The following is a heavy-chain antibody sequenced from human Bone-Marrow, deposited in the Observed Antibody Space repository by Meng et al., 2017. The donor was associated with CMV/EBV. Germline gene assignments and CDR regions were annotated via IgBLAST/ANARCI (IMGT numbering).Heavy chain of an antibody. V-gene: IGHV3-30*04. CDR2: ISYDGSNK. Sequence: GGSLRLSCAASGFTFSSYAMHWVRQAPGKGLEWVAVISYDGSNKYYADSVKGRFTISRDNSKNTLYLQMNSLRAADTAVYFCARDPEGAAAGTSSYYGKDVWGQGTTVTVSS. CDR3: ARDPEGAAAGTSSYYGKDV. J-gene: IGHJ6*02. CDR1: GFTFSSYA. D-gene: IGHD6-13*01.